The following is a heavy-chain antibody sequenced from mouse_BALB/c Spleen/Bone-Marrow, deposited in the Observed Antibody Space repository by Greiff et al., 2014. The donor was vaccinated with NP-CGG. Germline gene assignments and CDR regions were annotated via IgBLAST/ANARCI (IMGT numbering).Heavy chain of an antibody. CDR2: IYPGDGST. CDR1: GYTLTSYD. CDR3: ARAGHSSGYGFAY. J-gene: IGHJ3*01. V-gene: IGHV1S33*01. Sequence: LQESGPELVKPGALVKISCKASGYTLTSYDINWVKQRPGQGLEWIGWIYPGDGSTKYNEKFKGKATLTADKSSSTAYMQLSSLTSENSAVYFCARAGHSSGYGFAYWGQGTLVTVSA. D-gene: IGHD3-1*01.